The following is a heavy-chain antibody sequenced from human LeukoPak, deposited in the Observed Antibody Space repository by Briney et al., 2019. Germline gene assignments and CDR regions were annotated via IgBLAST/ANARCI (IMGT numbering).Heavy chain of an antibody. CDR2: INPNNGDT. J-gene: IGHJ4*02. CDR1: GYSLPAKF. Sequence: ASVKVSCKASGYSLPAKFMHWVRQAPGQGLEWMGWINPNNGDTTYTQKFQGRVTMTRDTSISTAHMELSRLRSDDTAVYYCARDSRPIFEWQQLGGDYWGQGTLVTVSS. D-gene: IGHD6-13*01. CDR3: ARDSRPIFEWQQLGGDY. V-gene: IGHV1-2*02.